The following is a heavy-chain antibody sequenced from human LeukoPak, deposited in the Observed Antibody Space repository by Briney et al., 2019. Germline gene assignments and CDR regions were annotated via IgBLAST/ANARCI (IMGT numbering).Heavy chain of an antibody. CDR1: GYTFTTYG. CDR3: ARIHMTTVTTSLDWYFDL. V-gene: IGHV1-18*01. D-gene: IGHD4-17*01. CDR2: VSTYSGNT. J-gene: IGHJ2*01. Sequence: ASVKVSCKASGYTFTTYGIHWVRQAPGQGLEWMGWVSTYSGNTNYAQKLQGRVTMTTDTSTSTAYMELRSLRSDDTAIYYCARIHMTTVTTSLDWYFDLWGRGTLVTVSS.